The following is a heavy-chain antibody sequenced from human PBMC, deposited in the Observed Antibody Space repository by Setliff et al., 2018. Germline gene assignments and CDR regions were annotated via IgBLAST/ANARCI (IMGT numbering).Heavy chain of an antibody. CDR2: IYHSGST. V-gene: IGHV4-38-2*01. Sequence: SETLSLTCAVSGYSISSGYYWGWIRQPPGKGLEWIGSIYHSGSTYYNPSLKSRVTIAVATSKNQFSLKLSSVTAADTAVYYCAREWVVHPKCNWFDPWGQGTRVTAPQ. D-gene: IGHD6-19*01. CDR3: AREWVVHPKCNWFDP. CDR1: GYSISSGYY. J-gene: IGHJ5*02.